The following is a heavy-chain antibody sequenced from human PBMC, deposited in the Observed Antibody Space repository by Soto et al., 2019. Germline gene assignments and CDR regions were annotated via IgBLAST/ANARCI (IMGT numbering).Heavy chain of an antibody. D-gene: IGHD3-22*01. CDR2: IYWDDDK. CDR1: GFSLSTSGVG. CDR3: ARATASYYDSSGYAFDI. V-gene: IGHV2-5*02. J-gene: IGHJ3*02. Sequence: QITLKESGPTLVKPTQTLTLTCTFSGFSLSTSGVGVGWIRQPPGKALEWLALIYWDDDKRYSSSLKSRLTLTKDTSKNQVVLIMTNMDPVDTATYYCARATASYYDSSGYAFDIWGQGTMVTVSS.